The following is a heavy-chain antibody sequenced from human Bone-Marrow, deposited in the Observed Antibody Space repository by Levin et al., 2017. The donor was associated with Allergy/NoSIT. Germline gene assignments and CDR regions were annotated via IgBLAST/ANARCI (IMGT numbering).Heavy chain of an antibody. CDR2: ISSSGSYI. CDR3: TKDAKYDIMTGYGDALDF. V-gene: IGHV3-21*01. J-gene: IGHJ3*01. D-gene: IGHD3-9*01. Sequence: GGSLRLSCAASGFTFNTYTMNWVRQAPGKGLEWLSCISSSGSYISYADSVKGRFTVSRDNAKNSLFLQMDSLRAEDTAVYYCTKDAKYDIMTGYGDALDFWSQGTMVTVSS. CDR1: GFTFNTYT.